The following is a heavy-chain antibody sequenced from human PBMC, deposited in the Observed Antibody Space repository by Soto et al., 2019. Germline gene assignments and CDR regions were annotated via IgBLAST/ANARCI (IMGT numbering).Heavy chain of an antibody. Sequence: EVQLLESGGGLVQPGGSLRLSCAASGFTFSSYAMSWVRQAPGKGLEWVSAISGSVGSTYYADSVKGPFTISRDNSKNTLYLQLNRLRAEATAVYYCANLGYCSGGSCYGRGFHFDYWGQGTLVTVSS. J-gene: IGHJ4*02. CDR2: ISGSVGST. V-gene: IGHV3-23*01. CDR1: GFTFSSYA. CDR3: ANLGYCSGGSCYGRGFHFDY. D-gene: IGHD2-15*01.